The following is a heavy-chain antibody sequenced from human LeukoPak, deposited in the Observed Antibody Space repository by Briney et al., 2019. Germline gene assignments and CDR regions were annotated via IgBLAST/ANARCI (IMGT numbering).Heavy chain of an antibody. CDR2: FDPEDGET. V-gene: IGHV1-24*01. CDR1: GYTLTELS. CDR3: ARDLGIVGAPGL. Sequence: ASVKVSCKVSGYTLTELSMHWVRQAPGKGLEWMGGFDPEDGETIYAQKFQGRVTMTEDTSTDTAYMELSSLRSEDTAVYYCARDLGIVGAPGLWGQGTLVTVSS. D-gene: IGHD1-26*01. J-gene: IGHJ4*02.